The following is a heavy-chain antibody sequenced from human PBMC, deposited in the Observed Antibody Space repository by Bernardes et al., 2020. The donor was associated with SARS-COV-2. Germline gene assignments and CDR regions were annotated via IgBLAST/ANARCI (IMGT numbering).Heavy chain of an antibody. V-gene: IGHV1-2*02. CDR1: GDTFNVFY. Sequence: ASVKVSCRASGDTFNVFYIHWVRQAPGQGLEWVGWINPKNGRTNFAQKFQGRVSMTSDTSVNTVYMELSRLTSDDTAVYYCVRDRQSYSTGSCDYWGQGTLVTVSS. D-gene: IGHD4-4*01. CDR3: VRDRQSYSTGSCDY. J-gene: IGHJ4*02. CDR2: INPKNGRT.